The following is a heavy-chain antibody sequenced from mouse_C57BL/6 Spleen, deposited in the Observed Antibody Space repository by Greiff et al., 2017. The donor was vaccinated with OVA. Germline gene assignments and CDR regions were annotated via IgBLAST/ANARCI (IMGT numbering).Heavy chain of an antibody. Sequence: QVQLQQPGAELVRPGTSVKLSCKASGYTFTSYWMHWVKQRPGQGLEWIGVIDPSDSYTNYNQKFKGKATLTVDTSSSTAYMQLSSLTSEDSAGYYCARSDYWGQGTTLTVSS. CDR3: ARSDY. V-gene: IGHV1-59*01. CDR1: GYTFTSYW. CDR2: IDPSDSYT. J-gene: IGHJ2*01.